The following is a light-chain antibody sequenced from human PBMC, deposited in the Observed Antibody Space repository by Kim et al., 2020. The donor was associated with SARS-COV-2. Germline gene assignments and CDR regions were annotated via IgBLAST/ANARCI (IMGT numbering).Light chain of an antibody. Sequence: VSISATRSLGNIAGNFLQWYQQRPGSAPTAVIYGDNQRPSGVPDRFSGSIDSSSNSASLSISGLKTEDEADYYCQSYDSSNHVVFGGGTQLTVL. V-gene: IGLV6-57*03. CDR2: GDN. CDR1: LGNIAGNF. J-gene: IGLJ2*01. CDR3: QSYDSSNHVV.